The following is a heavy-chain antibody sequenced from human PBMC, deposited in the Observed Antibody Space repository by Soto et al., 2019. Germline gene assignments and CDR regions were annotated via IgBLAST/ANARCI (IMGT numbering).Heavy chain of an antibody. Sequence: SETLSLTCTVSGGSVSSGSYYWSWIRQPPGKGLEWIGYIYYSGSTNYNPSLKSRVTISVDTSKNQFSLKLSSVTAADTAVYYCARDEGVSGYYYGMDVWGQGTTVTVSS. V-gene: IGHV4-61*01. D-gene: IGHD6-13*01. CDR3: ARDEGVSGYYYGMDV. CDR1: GGSVSSGSYY. J-gene: IGHJ6*02. CDR2: IYYSGST.